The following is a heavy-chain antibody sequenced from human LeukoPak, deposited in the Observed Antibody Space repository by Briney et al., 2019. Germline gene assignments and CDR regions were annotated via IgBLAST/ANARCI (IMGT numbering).Heavy chain of an antibody. CDR2: ISGSGGST. V-gene: IGHV3-23*01. CDR3: AKDVRGYYDSSGYLSHFDY. Sequence: PGGSLRLSCAASGFAFSSYGMSWVRQAPGKGLEWVSAISGSGGSTYYADSVKGRFTISRDNSKNTLYLQMNSLRAEDTAVYYCAKDVRGYYDSSGYLSHFDYWGQGTLVTVSS. J-gene: IGHJ4*02. D-gene: IGHD3-22*01. CDR1: GFAFSSYG.